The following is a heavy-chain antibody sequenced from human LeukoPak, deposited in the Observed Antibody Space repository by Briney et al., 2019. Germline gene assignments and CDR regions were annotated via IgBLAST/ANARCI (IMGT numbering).Heavy chain of an antibody. CDR2: ISSGSSYI. CDR3: ATSMHFDY. Sequence: GGSLRLSCAASGFTFSSYSMSWVRQAPGKGLEWVSSISSGSSYIYYADSVKGRFTISRDNAKNSLYLQMNSLRAEDTAVYYCATSMHFDYWGQGTLVTVSS. V-gene: IGHV3-21*01. D-gene: IGHD2-8*01. J-gene: IGHJ4*02. CDR1: GFTFSSYS.